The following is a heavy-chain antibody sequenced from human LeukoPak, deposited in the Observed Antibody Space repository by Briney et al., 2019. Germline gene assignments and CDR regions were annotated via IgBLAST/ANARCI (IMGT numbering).Heavy chain of an antibody. J-gene: IGHJ3*02. CDR3: ARRAGEEARYGVGAFDI. CDR2: IYPGDSDT. V-gene: IGHV5-51*01. D-gene: IGHD5-18*01. CDR1: GYSFTSYW. Sequence: GESLKISCKGSGYSFTSYWIGWVRQMPGKGLEWMGIIYPGDSDTRYSPSFQGQVTISADKSISTAYLQWSGLKASDTAMYYCARRAGEEARYGVGAFDIWGQGTMVTVSS.